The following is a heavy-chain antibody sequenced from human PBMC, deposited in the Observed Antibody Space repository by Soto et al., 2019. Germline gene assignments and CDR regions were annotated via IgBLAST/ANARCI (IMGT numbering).Heavy chain of an antibody. CDR2: IIPILGIA. CDR3: AREEYYYGSGAFFDY. V-gene: IGHV1-69*08. CDR1: GGTFSSYT. D-gene: IGHD3-10*01. Sequence: QVQLVQSGAEVKKPGSSVKVSCKASGGTFSSYTISWVRQAPGQGLEWMGRIIPILGIANYAQKFQGRVTXTXAXPXXTAYMALSSLRSEDTAVYYCAREEYYYGSGAFFDYWGQGTLVTVSS. J-gene: IGHJ4*02.